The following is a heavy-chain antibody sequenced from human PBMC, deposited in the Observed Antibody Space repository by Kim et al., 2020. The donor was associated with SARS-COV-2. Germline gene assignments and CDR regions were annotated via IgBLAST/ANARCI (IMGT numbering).Heavy chain of an antibody. CDR2: DGGTT. D-gene: IGHD6-19*01. J-gene: IGHJ4*02. V-gene: IGHV3-74*01. CDR3: AAVTGTVN. Sequence: DGGTTTYADSVKGRFTISRDNAKNTLYLQMNSLRVEDTAGYHCAAVTGTVNWGQGTLVIVSS.